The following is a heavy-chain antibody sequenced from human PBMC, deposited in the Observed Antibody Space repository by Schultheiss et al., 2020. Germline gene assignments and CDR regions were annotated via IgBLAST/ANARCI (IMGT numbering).Heavy chain of an antibody. CDR3: ARERPPYSSGHNWFDP. Sequence: SLRLSCAASGFTFSSYAMHWVRQAPGKGLEWVAVISYDGSNKYYADSVKGRFTISRDNSKNTLYLQMNSLRAEDTAVYYCARERPPYSSGHNWFDPWGQGTLVTVS. D-gene: IGHD6-19*01. CDR1: GFTFSSYA. V-gene: IGHV3-30-3*01. J-gene: IGHJ5*02. CDR2: ISYDGSNK.